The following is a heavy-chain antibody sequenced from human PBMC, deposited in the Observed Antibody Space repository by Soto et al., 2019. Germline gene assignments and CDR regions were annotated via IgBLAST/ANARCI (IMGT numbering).Heavy chain of an antibody. CDR1: GGSISSSSYY. J-gene: IGHJ5*02. CDR2: IYYSGST. V-gene: IGHV4-39*01. D-gene: IGHD2-2*01. Sequence: QLQLQESGPGLVKPSETLSLTCTVSGGSISSSSYYWGWIRQPPGKGLEWIGSIYYSGSTYYNPSLKSRVTISVDTSKNQFSLRLSSVTAADTAVYYCARHASGTPHTPSLFDPWGQGTLVTVSS. CDR3: ARHASGTPHTPSLFDP.